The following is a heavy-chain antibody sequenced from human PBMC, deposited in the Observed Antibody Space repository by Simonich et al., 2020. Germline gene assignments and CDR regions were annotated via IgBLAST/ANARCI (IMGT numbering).Heavy chain of an antibody. CDR3: ARTNRWYFDD. D-gene: IGHD2-8*01. Sequence: QVQLVQSGAEVKKPGASVKVSCKASGYPFTSYGISWVPQAPGQWLERMRWISAYNGNPNYAQKLQGRVTMTTNTSTSTAYMELRSLRSDDTAVYYCARTNRWYFDDWGQGTLVNVSS. J-gene: IGHJ4*02. V-gene: IGHV1-18*01. CDR2: ISAYNGNP. CDR1: GYPFTSYG.